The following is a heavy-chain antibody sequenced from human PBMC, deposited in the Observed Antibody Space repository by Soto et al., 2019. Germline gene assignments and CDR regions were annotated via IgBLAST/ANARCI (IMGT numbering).Heavy chain of an antibody. V-gene: IGHV1-18*01. CDR3: ATTYCSGGNCYNYYYGMDV. CDR1: GYTFTSYG. Sequence: ASVKVSCKASGYTFTSYGISWVRQAPGQGLEWMGWISAYNGNTNYAQKLQGRVTMTTDTSTSTAYMELRSLRSDDTAVYYCATTYCSGGNCYNYYYGMDVWGQGTPVTVSS. CDR2: ISAYNGNT. D-gene: IGHD2-15*01. J-gene: IGHJ6*02.